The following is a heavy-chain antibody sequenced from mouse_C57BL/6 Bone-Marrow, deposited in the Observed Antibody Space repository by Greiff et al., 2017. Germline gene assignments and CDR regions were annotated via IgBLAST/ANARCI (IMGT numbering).Heavy chain of an antibody. Sequence: VQLQQSEAELARPGASVKLSCKASGYTFTSYGISWVKQRTGQGLEWIGEIYPRSGNTYYNEKFKGKATLTADKSSSTAYMELRSLTSEDSAVYFCAREVAYDGYYLAYWGQGTLVTVSA. J-gene: IGHJ3*01. CDR3: AREVAYDGYYLAY. CDR2: IYPRSGNT. CDR1: GYTFTSYG. D-gene: IGHD2-3*01. V-gene: IGHV1-81*01.